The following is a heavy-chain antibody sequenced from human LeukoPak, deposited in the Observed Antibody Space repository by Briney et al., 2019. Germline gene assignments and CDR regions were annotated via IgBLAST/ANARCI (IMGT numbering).Heavy chain of an antibody. CDR3: ARVFRQYYFDY. CDR2: IYYSGST. V-gene: IGHV4-61*01. Sequence: SETLSLTCTVSGYSISSGYYWGWIRQPPGKGLEWIGYIYYSGSTNYNPSLKSRVTISVDTSKNQFSLKLSSVTAADTAVYYCARVFRQYYFDYWGQGTLVTVSS. CDR1: GYSISSGYY. D-gene: IGHD3-3*01. J-gene: IGHJ4*02.